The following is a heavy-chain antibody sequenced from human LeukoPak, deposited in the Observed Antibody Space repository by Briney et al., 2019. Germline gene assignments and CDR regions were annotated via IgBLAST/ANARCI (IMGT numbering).Heavy chain of an antibody. V-gene: IGHV3-23*01. CDR3: ARRGESASYGDYRFDY. Sequence: GGSLRLSCAASGFTFSNYAMSWVRQAPGKGLEWVSAISGSGGSTYYADSVKGRFTISRDNSKKNTLFLQMNSLRAEDTAVYYCARRGESASYGDYRFDYWGQGTLVTVSS. CDR1: GFTFSNYA. J-gene: IGHJ4*02. CDR2: ISGSGGST. D-gene: IGHD4-17*01.